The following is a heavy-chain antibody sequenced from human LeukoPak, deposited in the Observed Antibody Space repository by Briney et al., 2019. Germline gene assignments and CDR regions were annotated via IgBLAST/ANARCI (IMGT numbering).Heavy chain of an antibody. D-gene: IGHD1-1*01. CDR1: GGSISSGGYY. CDR3: ARSSRGTSDYYGMDV. V-gene: IGHV4-61*03. CDR2: IYHSGST. J-gene: IGHJ6*02. Sequence: SETLSLTCTVSGGSISSGGYYWSWIRQPPGKGLEWIVYIYHSGSTDYNPSLKSRVTISVDTSQNHFSLKLSSVTAADTAVYYCARSSRGTSDYYGMDVWGQGTTVIVSS.